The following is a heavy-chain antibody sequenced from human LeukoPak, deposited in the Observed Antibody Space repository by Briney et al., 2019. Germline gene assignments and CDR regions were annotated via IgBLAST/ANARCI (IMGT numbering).Heavy chain of an antibody. V-gene: IGHV3-21*01. CDR2: ISSSSSYI. J-gene: IGHJ4*02. CDR1: GFTFSSYS. D-gene: IGHD3-10*01. Sequence: GGSLRLSCAASGFTFSSYSMNWVRQAPGKGLEWVSSISSSSSYIYYADSVKGRFTISRDNAKNSLYLQMNSLRAEDTAVYYCASDYYGSGSYDYWGQGTVVTVSS. CDR3: ASDYYGSGSYDY.